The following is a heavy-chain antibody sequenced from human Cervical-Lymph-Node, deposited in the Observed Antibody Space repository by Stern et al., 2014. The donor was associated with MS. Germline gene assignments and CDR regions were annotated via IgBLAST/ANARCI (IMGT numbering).Heavy chain of an antibody. D-gene: IGHD2-15*01. CDR3: ARQYCSGGKCHSSAYNYNGMDV. J-gene: IGHJ6*02. V-gene: IGHV1-2*06. CDR2: IDPNRGVA. Sequence: QVQLVESGAEVKKPGASVKVSCKASGYSFTGYYIHWVRRAPGQGLEWMGRIDPNRGVAIYAQRFQGGVTLTRDTSISTTYMELSSLRSDDTAIYYCARQYCSGGKCHSSAYNYNGMDVWGQGTTVTVSS. CDR1: GYSFTGYY.